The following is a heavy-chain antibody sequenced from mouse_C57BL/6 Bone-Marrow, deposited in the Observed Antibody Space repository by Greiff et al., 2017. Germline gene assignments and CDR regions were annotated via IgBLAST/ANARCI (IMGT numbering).Heavy chain of an antibody. D-gene: IGHD2-10*02. CDR3: ARREYGNVFAY. V-gene: IGHV1-64*01. J-gene: IGHJ3*01. Sequence: VQLQQPGAELVKPGASVKLSCKASGYTFTSYWMHWVKQRPGQGLEWIGMIHPNSGSTNYNEKFKSKATLTVDKSSSTAYMQLSSLTSEDSAVYYCARREYGNVFAYWGQGTLVTVSA. CDR2: IHPNSGST. CDR1: GYTFTSYW.